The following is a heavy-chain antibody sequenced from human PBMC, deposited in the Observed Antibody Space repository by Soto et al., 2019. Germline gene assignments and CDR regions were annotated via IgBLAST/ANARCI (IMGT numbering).Heavy chain of an antibody. V-gene: IGHV3-7*03. CDR1: GFTFSSYW. CDR2: IKQDGSEK. J-gene: IGHJ6*02. D-gene: IGHD3-10*01. CDR3: ARVDGGTMVRGVIIKPYYYYGMDV. Sequence: EVQLVESGGGLVQPGGSLRLSCAASGFTFSSYWMSWVRQAPGKGLEWVANIKQDGSEKYYVDSVKGRFTISRDNAKNSLYLQMNSLRAEDTAVYYWARVDGGTMVRGVIIKPYYYYGMDVLGQGTTVTVSS.